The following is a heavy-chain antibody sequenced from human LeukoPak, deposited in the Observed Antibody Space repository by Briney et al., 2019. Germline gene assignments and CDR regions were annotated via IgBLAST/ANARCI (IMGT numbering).Heavy chain of an antibody. CDR1: GGTFSSYA. Sequence: GASVKVSCKASGGTFSSYAISWVRQAPGQGLEWMGRIIPILGIANYAQKFQGRVTITADTSTSTAYMELRSLRSDDTAVYYCARDWGDWGQGTLVTVSS. CDR3: ARDWGD. V-gene: IGHV1-69*04. CDR2: IIPILGIA. J-gene: IGHJ4*02. D-gene: IGHD7-27*01.